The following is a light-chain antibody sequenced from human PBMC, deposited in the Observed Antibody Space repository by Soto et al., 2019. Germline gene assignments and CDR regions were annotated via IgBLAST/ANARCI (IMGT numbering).Light chain of an antibody. Sequence: QAVVTQEQSFSVSPGGTVTLTCGLSSGSVSTSYYPSWYQQTPGQAPRTLIYSTNTRSSGVPDRFSGSILGNKAALTITGAQADDESDYYCVLYMGSGISVFGGGTNLTVL. V-gene: IGLV8-61*01. CDR2: STN. CDR3: VLYMGSGISV. J-gene: IGLJ2*01. CDR1: SGSVSTSYY.